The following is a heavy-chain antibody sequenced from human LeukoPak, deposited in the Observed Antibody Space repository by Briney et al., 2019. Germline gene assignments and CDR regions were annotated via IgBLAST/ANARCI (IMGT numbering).Heavy chain of an antibody. V-gene: IGHV3-48*02. CDR2: ISSSSPI. D-gene: IGHD1-20*01. Sequence: GGSLRLSCAASGFTFSNYIMNWVRQAPGKGLEWLSYISSSSPIYYADSVKGRFTIPRDNAINSLYLQMNSLRDEDTGVYYCARVNWNDVGSFDYWGQGTLVTVSS. J-gene: IGHJ4*02. CDR1: GFTFSNYI. CDR3: ARVNWNDVGSFDY.